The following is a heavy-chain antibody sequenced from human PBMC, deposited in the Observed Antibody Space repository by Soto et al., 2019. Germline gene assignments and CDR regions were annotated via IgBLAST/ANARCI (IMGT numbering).Heavy chain of an antibody. CDR3: ARGASSSTATWGYYYYYYGMDV. J-gene: IGHJ6*02. V-gene: IGHV1-69*13. Sequence: SVKVSCKASGGTFSSYAISWVRQAPGQGLEWMGGIIPIFGTANYAQKFQGRVTITADESTSTAYMELSSLRSEDTAVYYCARGASSSTATWGYYYYYYGMDVWGQGTTVTVSS. CDR1: GGTFSSYA. CDR2: IIPIFGTA. D-gene: IGHD3-16*01.